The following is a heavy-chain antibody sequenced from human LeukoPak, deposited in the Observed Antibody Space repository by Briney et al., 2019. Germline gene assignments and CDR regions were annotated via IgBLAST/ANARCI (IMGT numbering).Heavy chain of an antibody. CDR3: ARGHRGNWFDP. J-gene: IGHJ5*02. Sequence: SETLSLTCAVYGGSFSGYYWSWIRQPPGKGLEWIGEINHSGSTNYNPSLKSRVTISVDTSKNQFSLKLSSVTAADTAVYSCARGHRGNWFDPWGQGTLVTVSS. V-gene: IGHV4-34*01. CDR2: INHSGST. CDR1: GGSFSGYY.